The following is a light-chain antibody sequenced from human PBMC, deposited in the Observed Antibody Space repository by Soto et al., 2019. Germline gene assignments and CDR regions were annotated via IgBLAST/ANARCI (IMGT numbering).Light chain of an antibody. CDR3: QQTFNSPPWT. Sequence: DIQMTQSPSSLSASVGDTVTITCRASQNIDIYLNWYQQKPGTAPKVLISGASTLQRGVPSRFSGSGSGTDFTLTINSLQPEDFASYFCQQTFNSPPWTFGQGTKVDVK. CDR2: GAS. V-gene: IGKV1-39*01. CDR1: QNIDIY. J-gene: IGKJ1*01.